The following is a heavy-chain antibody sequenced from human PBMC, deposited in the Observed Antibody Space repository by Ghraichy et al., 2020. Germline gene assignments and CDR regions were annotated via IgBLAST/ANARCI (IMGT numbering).Heavy chain of an antibody. D-gene: IGHD3-16*01. CDR1: GFTVSSNY. CDR2: IYSGGST. J-gene: IGHJ6*02. V-gene: IGHV3-53*01. CDR3: ARGHYGLGYYGMDV. Sequence: GGPLRLSCAAPGFTVSSNYMSWVRQAPGKGLEWVSVIYSGGSTYYADSVKGRFTISRDNSKNTLYLQMNSLRAEDTAVYYCARGHYGLGYYGMDVWGQGTTVTVSS.